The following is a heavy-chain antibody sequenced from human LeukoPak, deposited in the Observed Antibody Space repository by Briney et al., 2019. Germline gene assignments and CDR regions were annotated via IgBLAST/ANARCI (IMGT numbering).Heavy chain of an antibody. CDR2: ITISSSKI. J-gene: IGHJ4*02. CDR3: ATGMLSY. V-gene: IGHV3-48*01. D-gene: IGHD3-16*01. Sequence: GGSLRLSCAASAFIFGVSDMPWVRQAPGKGLEWISHITISSSKIHYADSVKGRFTISRDNAKNSLYLQLNSLRAEDTAVYYCATGMLSYWGQGTLVTVSS. CDR1: AFIFGVSD.